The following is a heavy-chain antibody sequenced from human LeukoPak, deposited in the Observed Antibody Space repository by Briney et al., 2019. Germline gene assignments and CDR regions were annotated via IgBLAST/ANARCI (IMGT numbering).Heavy chain of an antibody. D-gene: IGHD6-19*01. V-gene: IGHV1-69*04. CDR2: IIPILGIA. CDR1: GGTFSSYA. Sequence: SVKVSCKASGGTFSSYAISWVRQAPGQGLEWMGRIIPILGIANYAQKFQGRVTITADKSTSTAYMELSSLRSEDTALYYCAKDIRSGWYSPLFDYWGQGTLVTVSS. J-gene: IGHJ4*02. CDR3: AKDIRSGWYSPLFDY.